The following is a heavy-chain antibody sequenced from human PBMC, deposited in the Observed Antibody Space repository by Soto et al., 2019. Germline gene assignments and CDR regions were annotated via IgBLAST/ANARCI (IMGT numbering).Heavy chain of an antibody. CDR2: IDDTGAGT. CDR1: GFPFSDYP. V-gene: IGHV3-23*01. Sequence: VQLLESGGGLVQPGGSLRLSCAASGFPFSDYPMSWVRQAPGEGLEWVSTIDDTGAGTYYADSVRGRFTISRDNSKNTVYLQMSSLRADDTAVYYCAKLDTSGDLPTIAAAVSHWGQGTLVTVS. J-gene: IGHJ1*01. CDR3: AKLDTSGDLPTIAAAVSH. D-gene: IGHD6-13*01.